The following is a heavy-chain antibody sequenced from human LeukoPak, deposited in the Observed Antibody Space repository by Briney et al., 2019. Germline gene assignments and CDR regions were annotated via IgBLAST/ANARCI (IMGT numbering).Heavy chain of an antibody. V-gene: IGHV4-61*02. J-gene: IGHJ3*02. D-gene: IGHD6-13*01. CDR2: IYTSGST. CDR3: ARHSGQSSTNDAFDI. Sequence: SQTLSLTCTVSGGSISSGSYYWSWIRQPAGKGLEWIGRIYTSGSTNYNPSLKSRVTISVDTSKNQFSLKLSSVTAADTAVYYCARHSGQSSTNDAFDIWGQGTMVIVSS. CDR1: GGSISSGSYY.